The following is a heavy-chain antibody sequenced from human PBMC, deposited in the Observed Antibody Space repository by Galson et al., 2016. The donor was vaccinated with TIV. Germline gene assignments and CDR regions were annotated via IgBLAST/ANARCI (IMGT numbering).Heavy chain of an antibody. D-gene: IGHD3-10*01. CDR1: GDSVSRNGVA. CDR3: ARGRGSAFDL. CDR2: TYYTSKWYN. J-gene: IGHJ2*01. Sequence: CAISGDSVSRNGVAWNWIRQSPSRGLEWLGRTYYTSKWYNDYAVFVKSRITINPDTSRNQFSLQLNSVTPEDTAVYYCARGRGSAFDLWGRGTLVTVSS. V-gene: IGHV6-1*01.